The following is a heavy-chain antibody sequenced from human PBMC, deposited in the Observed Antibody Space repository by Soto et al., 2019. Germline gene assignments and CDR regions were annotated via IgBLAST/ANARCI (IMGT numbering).Heavy chain of an antibody. CDR2: IIPIFGTA. V-gene: IGHV1-69*12. Sequence: QVQLVQSGAEVKKPGSSVKVSCKASGGTFSSYAISWVRQAPGQGLEWMGGIIPIFGTANYAQKFQGRVTIXXDXSXTTAYMELSSLRSEDTAVYYCAKGRAYCGGDCYYDYWGQGTLVTVSS. CDR3: AKGRAYCGGDCYYDY. CDR1: GGTFSSYA. J-gene: IGHJ4*02. D-gene: IGHD2-21*02.